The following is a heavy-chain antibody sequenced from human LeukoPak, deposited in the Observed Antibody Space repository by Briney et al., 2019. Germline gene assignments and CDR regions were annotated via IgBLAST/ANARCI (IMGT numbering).Heavy chain of an antibody. Sequence: SETLSLTCTVSGASINSGDYYWSWIRQPPGKGLEWIGYIFYGGSTYYNPSLNSRVSISVDTSENQFSLKLSSVTAADTAVYYCARERASFWSGYVNWFDPWGQGTLVTVSS. CDR3: ARERASFWSGYVNWFDP. CDR1: GASINSGDYY. J-gene: IGHJ5*02. CDR2: IFYGGST. D-gene: IGHD3-3*01. V-gene: IGHV4-30-4*08.